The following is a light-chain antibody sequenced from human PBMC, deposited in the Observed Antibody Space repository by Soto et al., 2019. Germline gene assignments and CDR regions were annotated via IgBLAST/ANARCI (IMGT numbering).Light chain of an antibody. CDR3: QQRSNWPPWT. J-gene: IGKJ1*01. CDR2: DAS. CDR1: QSVSSSC. V-gene: IGKV3-11*01. Sequence: EIVLTQSPGTLFLSPGERATLSCRASQSVSSSCLAWYQQKPGQAPRLLIYDASNRATGIPARFSGSGSGTDFTLTISSLEPEDFAVYYCQQRSNWPPWTFGQGTKVDIK.